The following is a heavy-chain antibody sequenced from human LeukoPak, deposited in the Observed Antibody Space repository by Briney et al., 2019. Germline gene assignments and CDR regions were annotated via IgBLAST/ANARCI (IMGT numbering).Heavy chain of an antibody. J-gene: IGHJ4*02. CDR2: INHVVSEK. V-gene: IGHV3-7*01. D-gene: IGHD3-3*01. CDR3: ATYRGWRTSGYYLYYFEY. Sequence: RGSLRLSCAASGFLFTNYFMSWVRHAPGKGLEWVASINHVVSEKYYVDSVRGRFTISRDNTMTSLYLQMSSLRAEDTAVYYCATYRGWRTSGYYLYYFEYWGQGTLVTYSS. CDR1: GFLFTNYF.